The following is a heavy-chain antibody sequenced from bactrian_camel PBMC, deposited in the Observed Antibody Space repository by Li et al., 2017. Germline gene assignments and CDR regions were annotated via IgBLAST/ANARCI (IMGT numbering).Heavy chain of an antibody. CDR1: GSTDVRNC. V-gene: IGHV3S55*01. J-gene: IGHJ4*01. Sequence: HVQLVESGGGSVQAGGSLRLSCVVSGSTDVRNCMGWFRQSPVKEHEAVASIDGDGNTKCADSVQGRFTISKDNAKNILYLQMNSLTPEDSGMYFCAMGGSSGNCNDGRWPPPWYRGQGTQVTVS. CDR2: IDGDGNT. CDR3: AMGGSSGNCNDGRWPPPWY. D-gene: IGHD1*01.